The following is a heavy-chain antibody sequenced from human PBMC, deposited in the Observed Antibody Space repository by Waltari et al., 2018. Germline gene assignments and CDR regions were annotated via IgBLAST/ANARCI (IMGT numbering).Heavy chain of an antibody. Sequence: QVQLQESGPGLVKPSETLSLTCTVSGDSIINHHWAWIRQPPGKGLEWVGYAYYTGRTNYNPSLRSRLSISVDTSKNQFSLNLNSVTAADTAVYYCARDLGGFNHFDWFLSIWGPGTMDTVSS. CDR3: ARDLGGFNHFDWFLSI. D-gene: IGHD3-9*01. V-gene: IGHV4-59*11. CDR2: AYYTGRT. J-gene: IGHJ3*02. CDR1: GDSIINHH.